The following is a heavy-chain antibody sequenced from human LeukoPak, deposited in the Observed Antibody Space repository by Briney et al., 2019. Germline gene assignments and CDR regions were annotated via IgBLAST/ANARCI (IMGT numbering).Heavy chain of an antibody. CDR1: GYTFTGYY. Sequence: VKVSCKASGYTFTGYYMHWVRQAPGQGLEWMGWINPNSGGTNYAQKFQGRVTMTRDTSISTAYMELSRLRSDDTAVYYCARRRGAYYYMDVWGKGTTVTVSS. J-gene: IGHJ6*03. CDR3: ARRRGAYYYMDV. V-gene: IGHV1-2*02. D-gene: IGHD3-16*01. CDR2: INPNSGGT.